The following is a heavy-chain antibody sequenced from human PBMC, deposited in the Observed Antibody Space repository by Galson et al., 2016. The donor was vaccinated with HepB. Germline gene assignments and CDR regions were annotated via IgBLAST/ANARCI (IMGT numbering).Heavy chain of an antibody. CDR3: ARRSGVAATDYYYYYMDV. CDR2: IDPSDSYT. CDR1: GYSFTNYW. V-gene: IGHV5-10-1*01. Sequence: QSGAEVKKPGESLRISCKGSGYSFTNYWVTWVRQMPGKGLEWMGTIDPSDSYTNYSPSFQGHVTISADKSISTAYLQWSSLKASDTAMYYCARRSGVAATDYYYYYMDVRGKGTTVTVSS. D-gene: IGHD2-15*01. J-gene: IGHJ6*03.